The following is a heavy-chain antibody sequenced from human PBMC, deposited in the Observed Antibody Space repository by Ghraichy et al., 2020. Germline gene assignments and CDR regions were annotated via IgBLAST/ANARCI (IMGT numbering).Heavy chain of an antibody. CDR2: ISYDGSNK. J-gene: IGHJ4*02. Sequence: GGSLRLSCAASGFTFSSYGMHWVRQAPGKGLEWVAVISYDGSNKYYADSVKGRFTISRDNSKNTLYLQMNSLRAEDTAVYYCAKWQLNDSSGYHTWGQGTLVTVSS. D-gene: IGHD3-22*01. CDR3: AKWQLNDSSGYHT. CDR1: GFTFSSYG. V-gene: IGHV3-30*18.